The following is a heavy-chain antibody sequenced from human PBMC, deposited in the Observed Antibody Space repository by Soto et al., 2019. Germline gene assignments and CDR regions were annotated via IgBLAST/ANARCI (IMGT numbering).Heavy chain of an antibody. D-gene: IGHD1-26*01. CDR2: IVIVSGST. CDR3: SADHPHMAMGWPV. Sequence: QMQLVQSGPEVKEPGTSVRVSCRASGFDFGSFGIQFLRQTRGRGLEWIGWIVIVSGSTNYARHFQGRVAISRDMSANTAYLDLYDLKSDDTAEHFCSADHPHMAMGWPVWGQGTTVTVSS. CDR1: GFDFGSFG. J-gene: IGHJ6*02. V-gene: IGHV1-58*02.